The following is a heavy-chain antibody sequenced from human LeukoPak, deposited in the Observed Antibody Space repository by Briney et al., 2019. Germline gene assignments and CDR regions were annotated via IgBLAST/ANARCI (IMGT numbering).Heavy chain of an antibody. D-gene: IGHD3-16*01. CDR1: GFTFRNYG. J-gene: IGHJ4*02. CDR2: IADDGRAK. Sequence: PGRSLSLFCVVAGFTFRNYGMHWARQAPGKGMEWVAVIADDGRAKFYADSVKGRFTISRDNSKNTLYLQMNSLRAEDTAVYYCAKEATWGELYFDYWGQGTLVTVSS. CDR3: AKEATWGELYFDY. V-gene: IGHV3-30*18.